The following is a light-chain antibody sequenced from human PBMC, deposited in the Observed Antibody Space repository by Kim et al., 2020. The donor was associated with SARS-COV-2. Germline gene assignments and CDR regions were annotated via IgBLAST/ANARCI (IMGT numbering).Light chain of an antibody. CDR2: KDS. J-gene: IGLJ2*01. Sequence: SYELTQPPSVSVSPGQTARITCSGDALPKQYAYWYQQKPGQAPVLVIYKDSERPSGIPERFSGPSSGTTVTLTISGVQAEDEADYYCQSADSSGTLVVFG. CDR3: QSADSSGTLVV. CDR1: ALPKQY. V-gene: IGLV3-25*03.